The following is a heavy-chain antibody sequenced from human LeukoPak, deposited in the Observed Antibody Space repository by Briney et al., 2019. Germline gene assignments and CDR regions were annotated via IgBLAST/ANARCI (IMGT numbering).Heavy chain of an antibody. CDR1: GFTFSAFS. CDR2: IASNGGNT. Sequence: GGSLRLSCAASGFTFSAFSMTWVRQAPGKGLEWVSLIASNGGNTYYADSVKGRFTISRDNSRNTLYLQMNSLRAEDTAVYYCAKRGEHRVAAGSYYFDYWGQGTLVTVSS. CDR3: AKRGEHRVAAGSYYFDY. D-gene: IGHD6-13*01. V-gene: IGHV3-23*01. J-gene: IGHJ4*02.